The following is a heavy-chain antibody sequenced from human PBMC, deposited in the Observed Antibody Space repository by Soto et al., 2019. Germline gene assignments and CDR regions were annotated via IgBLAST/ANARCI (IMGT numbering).Heavy chain of an antibody. CDR2: IIPIFGTD. D-gene: IGHD4-17*01. V-gene: IGHV1-69*01. CDR3: SGDSGGTKVAFWMDV. CDR1: GGTFSSYA. Sequence: QVQLVQSGAEVKKPGSSVKVSCKTSGGTFSSYAISWVRQAPGQGLEWMGGIIPIFGTDKYAQKFQGSVTITADESTSKAYMGLSSMKSADTAVDYCSGDSGGTKVAFWMDVWGQGTTVTVSS. J-gene: IGHJ6*02.